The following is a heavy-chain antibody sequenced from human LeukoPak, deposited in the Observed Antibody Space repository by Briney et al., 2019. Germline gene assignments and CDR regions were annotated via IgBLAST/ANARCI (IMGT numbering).Heavy chain of an antibody. CDR1: GFTFSSYA. Sequence: GGSLRLSCAASGFTFSSYAMSWVRQAPGKGLEWVSAISGSGGSTYYGDSVKGRFTISRDNSKNTLYLQMSSLRAEDTAVYYCAKCYYDSSGYYFGAFDIWGQGTMVTVSS. CDR2: ISGSGGST. D-gene: IGHD3-22*01. J-gene: IGHJ3*02. CDR3: AKCYYDSSGYYFGAFDI. V-gene: IGHV3-23*01.